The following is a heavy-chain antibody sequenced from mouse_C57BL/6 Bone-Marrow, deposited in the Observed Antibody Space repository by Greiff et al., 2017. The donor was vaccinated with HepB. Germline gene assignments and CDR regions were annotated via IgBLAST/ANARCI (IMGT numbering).Heavy chain of an antibody. Sequence: QVQLQQSGAELVRPGTSVKVSCKASGYAFTNYLIEWVKQRPGQGLEWIGVINPGSGGTNYNEKFKGKATLTADKSSSTAYMQLSSLTSEDSAVYFCARYPSAYYSPPPGFAYWGQGTLVTVSA. V-gene: IGHV1-54*01. CDR1: GYAFTNYL. CDR3: ARYPSAYYSPPPGFAY. J-gene: IGHJ3*01. CDR2: INPGSGGT. D-gene: IGHD2-12*01.